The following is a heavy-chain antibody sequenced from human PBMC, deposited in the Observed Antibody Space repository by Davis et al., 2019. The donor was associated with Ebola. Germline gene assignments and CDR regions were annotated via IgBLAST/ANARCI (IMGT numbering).Heavy chain of an antibody. V-gene: IGHV3-23*01. CDR1: GFTFNNYA. Sequence: PGGSLRLSCAASGFTFNNYAMSWVRQAPGKGLEWVSAISASGGSTYYADSVKGRFTISRDNSKNTLYLEMNGLRAEDTAVYYCAKDRAIFGSLDYWGQGTLVTVSS. J-gene: IGHJ4*02. D-gene: IGHD3-3*01. CDR3: AKDRAIFGSLDY. CDR2: ISASGGST.